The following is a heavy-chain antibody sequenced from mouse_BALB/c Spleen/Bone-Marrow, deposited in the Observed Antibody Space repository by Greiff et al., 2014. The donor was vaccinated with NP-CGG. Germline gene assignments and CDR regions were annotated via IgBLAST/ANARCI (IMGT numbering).Heavy chain of an antibody. CDR1: GYTFTGYW. J-gene: IGHJ2*01. V-gene: IGHV1-61*01. CDR3: VRKYGKGGDY. CDR2: IDPSDSET. D-gene: IGHD2-10*02. Sequence: LVESGAELVRPGASVKLSCKASGYTFTGYWMNWVKQRPGQGLEWIGMIDPSDSETHYNEMFKDKATLTVDKSSSTVYMQFSGLTSEDSAVYYCVRKYGKGGDYWGQGTTLTVSS.